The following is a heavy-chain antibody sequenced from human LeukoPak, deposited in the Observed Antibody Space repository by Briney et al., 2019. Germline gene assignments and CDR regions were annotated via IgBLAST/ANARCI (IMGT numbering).Heavy chain of an antibody. J-gene: IGHJ5*02. D-gene: IGHD2-15*01. CDR3: ARDTPFINCSGGSCYLNPGLWFDP. V-gene: IGHV1-18*01. CDR2: ISAHNGNT. CDR1: GYTFTSYG. Sequence: VASVKVSCKASGYTFTSYGISWVRQAPGQGLEWMGWISAHNGNTHYAQKLQGRVTMTTDTSTSTAYMELRSLRSDDTAVYYCARDTPFINCSGGSCYLNPGLWFDPWGRGTLVTVSS.